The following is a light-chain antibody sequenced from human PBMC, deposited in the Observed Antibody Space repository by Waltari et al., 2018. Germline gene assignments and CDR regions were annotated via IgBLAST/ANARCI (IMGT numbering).Light chain of an antibody. J-gene: IGLJ3*02. CDR1: SGHRSSV. Sequence: QLVLTHPPSASASLGASVTLTCPLSSGHRSSVIAWHQHQPGKGPRYLMKVNSDGSHFKGDGIPDRFSGSSSGAERYLTISSLQSEDEADYYCQTWGTGILSWVFGGGTKLTVL. CDR3: QTWGTGILSWV. CDR2: VNSDGSH. V-gene: IGLV4-69*01.